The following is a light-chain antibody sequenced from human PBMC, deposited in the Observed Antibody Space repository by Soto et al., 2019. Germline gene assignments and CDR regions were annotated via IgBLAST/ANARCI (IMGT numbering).Light chain of an antibody. V-gene: IGLV2-14*01. CDR2: EVS. CDR3: NSQRSSGTRV. J-gene: IGLJ1*01. Sequence: QSALTQPASLSGSPGQSITISCTGTSSDIGGYKHVSWYQHHPGKAPKLMIYEVSNRPSGVSNRFSGSKSGYTASLTISGLQAEDEADYYCNSQRSSGTRVFGTGTKVTVL. CDR1: SSDIGGYKH.